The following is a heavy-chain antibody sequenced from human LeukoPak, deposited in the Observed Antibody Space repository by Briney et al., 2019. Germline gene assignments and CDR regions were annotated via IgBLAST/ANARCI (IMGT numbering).Heavy chain of an antibody. CDR3: ARDSYDSSGYRRNFDI. D-gene: IGHD3-22*01. CDR2: IYFSGST. V-gene: IGHV4-59*01. CDR1: GASISNYY. Sequence: PSETLSLTCTVSGASISNYYWSCIRQPPGKGLEWIGYIYFSGSTNYNPSLKSRVTISVDTSKNQFSLKLSSVTAADTAVYYCARDSYDSSGYRRNFDIWGQGTMVTVSS. J-gene: IGHJ3*02.